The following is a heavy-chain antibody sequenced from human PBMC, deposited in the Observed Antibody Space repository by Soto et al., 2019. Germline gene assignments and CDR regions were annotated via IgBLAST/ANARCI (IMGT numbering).Heavy chain of an antibody. CDR1: GGSVSTGSYY. J-gene: IGHJ5*02. Sequence: QVHLQESGPGLVKPSETLSLTCTVSGGSVSTGSYYWTWIRQPPGKGLEWIGHIYYSGSTNYNPSLKSRVTISLDTSRNQFSLKLSSLTAADPAVYYGAREYHPWGQGTLVTVSS. CDR3: AREYHP. D-gene: IGHD2-2*02. CDR2: IYYSGST. V-gene: IGHV4-61*01.